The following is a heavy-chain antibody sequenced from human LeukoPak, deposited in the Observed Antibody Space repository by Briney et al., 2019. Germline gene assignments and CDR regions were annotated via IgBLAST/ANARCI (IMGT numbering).Heavy chain of an antibody. CDR3: ARRYCSSAKCFWFDY. CDR1: GGTFSSYA. D-gene: IGHD2-2*01. J-gene: IGHJ4*02. Sequence: ASVKVSCKASGGTFSSYAISWVRQAPGQGLEWMGRIIPILGIANYAQKFQGRVTITADKSTSTAYMELSSLRSEDTAVYYCARRYCSSAKCFWFDYWGQGTLVTVSS. CDR2: IIPILGIA. V-gene: IGHV1-69*04.